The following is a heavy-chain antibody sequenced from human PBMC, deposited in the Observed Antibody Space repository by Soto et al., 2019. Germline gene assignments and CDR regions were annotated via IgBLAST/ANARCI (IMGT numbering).Heavy chain of an antibody. CDR2: INPNGGVT. CDR1: GDSFNDYY. D-gene: IGHD5-12*01. V-gene: IGHV1-2*04. Sequence: QVQLVQSGAEVRKPGASVTVSCRSSGDSFNDYYIHWVRQAPGQGFEWMGWINPNGGVTKYAQKFQGWVSMTRDTSXXXXXXXXXXXXXXXXXXXXXXXXXXXATATLDYYYFYMDVWGTGTTVTVSS. J-gene: IGHJ6*03. CDR3: XXXXXXATATLDYYYFYMDV.